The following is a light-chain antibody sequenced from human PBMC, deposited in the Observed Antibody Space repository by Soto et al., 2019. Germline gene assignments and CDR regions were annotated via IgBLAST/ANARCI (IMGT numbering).Light chain of an antibody. CDR2: GAS. J-gene: IGKJ4*01. V-gene: IGKV3-15*01. Sequence: EIVMTQSPATLSVARGERATLSCRASQSVSSNLASYQQKPGHAPRLLIYGASTRATGIPARFSGSGSGTEFTLTISSLQSEDFAVYYCQQYNNWPLTFGGGTKVDIK. CDR1: QSVSSN. CDR3: QQYNNWPLT.